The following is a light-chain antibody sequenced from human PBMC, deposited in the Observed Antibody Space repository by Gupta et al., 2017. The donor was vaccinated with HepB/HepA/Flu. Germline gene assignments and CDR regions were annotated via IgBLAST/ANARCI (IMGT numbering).Light chain of an antibody. CDR2: DAS. CDR3: QQQRSCPIT. V-gene: IGKV3-11*01. CDR1: QSVNIY. Sequence: EIVLTQSPATLSLSPGERATLSCRASQSVNIYLAWYQQKPGQAPRLLIYDASNRAAGLPARFSGSGSGTDFTLTISSREPEDFAIYYCQQQRSCPITFGQGTQVEIK. J-gene: IGKJ5*01.